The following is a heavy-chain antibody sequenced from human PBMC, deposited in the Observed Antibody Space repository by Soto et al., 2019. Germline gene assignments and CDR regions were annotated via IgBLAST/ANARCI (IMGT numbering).Heavy chain of an antibody. J-gene: IGHJ6*02. CDR3: AKDLRTPTSDNGSAV. CDR1: GFTFGRHG. CDR2: ISYDETNE. Sequence: PGEYLRHSWLASGFTFGRHGMHWVRQAPGKGLEWVAVISYDETNEHYVDSVKGRFTISRDNSKSILYLQMNRLRPEDTAVYKDAKDLRTPTSDNGSAVWGQGTTVTVSS. D-gene: IGHD1-26*01. V-gene: IGHV3-30*18.